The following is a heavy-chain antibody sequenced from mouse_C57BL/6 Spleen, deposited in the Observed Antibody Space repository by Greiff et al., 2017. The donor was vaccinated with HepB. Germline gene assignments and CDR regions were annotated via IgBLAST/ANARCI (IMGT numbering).Heavy chain of an antibody. Sequence: EVQLQQSGPELVKPGASVKISCKASGYSFTGYYMHWVKQSHGNILDWIGYIYPYNGVSSYNQKFKGKATLTVDKSSSTAYMELRSLTSEDSAVYYCARDLYYYGSRDLPLAYWGQGTLVTVSA. D-gene: IGHD1-1*01. J-gene: IGHJ3*01. CDR3: ARDLYYYGSRDLPLAY. CDR1: GYSFTGYY. CDR2: IYPYNGVS. V-gene: IGHV1-31*01.